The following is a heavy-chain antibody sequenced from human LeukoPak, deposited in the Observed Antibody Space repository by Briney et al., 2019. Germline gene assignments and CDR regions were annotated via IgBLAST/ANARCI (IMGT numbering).Heavy chain of an antibody. CDR2: ISSSGSTI. J-gene: IGHJ3*02. Sequence: GGSLRLSCAASGFTFSDYYMSWIRQAPGKGLEWVSYISSSGSTIYYADSVQGRFTISRDNSKNTLYLQMNSLRAEDTAIYYCAKDPNGDYIGTFDIWGQGTMVIVS. CDR3: AKDPNGDYIGTFDI. D-gene: IGHD4-17*01. CDR1: GFTFSDYY. V-gene: IGHV3-11*01.